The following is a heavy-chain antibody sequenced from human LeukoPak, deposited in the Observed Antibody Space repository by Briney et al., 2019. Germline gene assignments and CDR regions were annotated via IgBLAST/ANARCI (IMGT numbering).Heavy chain of an antibody. D-gene: IGHD3-10*01. CDR2: MWYDGSNE. CDR1: VFTFSSYC. V-gene: IGHV3-33*01. CDR3: ARGPSHSGRFYFDS. Sequence: GGSLRLSCAASVFTFSSYCMHWVRQAPGKGLEWVSLMWYDGSNEDHADSVKGRFTISRDNSKNTLYLQMNSLRAEDTAVYYCARGPSHSGRFYFDSWGQGTLVTVSS. J-gene: IGHJ4*02.